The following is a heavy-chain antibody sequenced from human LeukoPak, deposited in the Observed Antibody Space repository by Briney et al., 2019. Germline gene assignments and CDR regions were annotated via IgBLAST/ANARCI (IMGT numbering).Heavy chain of an antibody. CDR1: GYTFTGYY. J-gene: IGHJ3*02. V-gene: IGHV1-2*02. Sequence: ASVKVSCKASGYTFTGYYMHWVRQAPGQGLEWMGWINPNSGGTNYAQKFKGRVTMTRDTSISTAYMELSRLRSEDTAVYYCARVKSKAVAGPDAFDIWGQGTMVTVSS. CDR3: ARVKSKAVAGPDAFDI. CDR2: INPNSGGT. D-gene: IGHD6-19*01.